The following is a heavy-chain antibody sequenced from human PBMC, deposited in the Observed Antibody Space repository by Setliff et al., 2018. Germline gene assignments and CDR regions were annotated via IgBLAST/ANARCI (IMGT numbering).Heavy chain of an antibody. CDR2: IRSKADSYAT. CDR3: TFARDGYDVFDI. CDR1: GFTFSGSA. Sequence: QSGGSLRLSCAASGFTFSGSAVYWVRQASGRGLEWVGRIRSKADSYATAYAASVKARFTIPRDDSKNTAYLQVNSLKTEDTAVYYCTFARDGYDVFDIWGQGTMVTVSS. J-gene: IGHJ3*02. V-gene: IGHV3-73*01. D-gene: IGHD5-18*01.